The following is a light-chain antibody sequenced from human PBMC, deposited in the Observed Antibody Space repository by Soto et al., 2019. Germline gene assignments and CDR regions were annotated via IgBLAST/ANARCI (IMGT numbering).Light chain of an antibody. Sequence: DIQMTHSPSTLSGSVVYIVTITFRASQTISSWLAVYQQKPGKAPKLLIYKASTLKSGVPSRFSGSGSGTEFTLTISSLQPDDFATYYCQNYNSYSEEFGQGTKVDIK. CDR1: QTISSW. J-gene: IGKJ1*01. CDR3: QNYNSYSEE. V-gene: IGKV1-5*03. CDR2: KAS.